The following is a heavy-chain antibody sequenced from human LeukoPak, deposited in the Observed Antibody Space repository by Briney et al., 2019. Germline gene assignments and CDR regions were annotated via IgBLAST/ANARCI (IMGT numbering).Heavy chain of an antibody. V-gene: IGHV4-59*01. CDR2: IYYSGST. CDR1: GGSISSYY. Sequence: SETLSLTCTVSGGSISSYYRSWIRQPPGKGLEWIGYIYYSGSTNYNPSLKSRVNTSLDTSKNQFSLKLSSVTAADTAVYYCARGLTYFYDSSGYYYLDWGQGTLVTVSS. CDR3: ARGLTYFYDSSGYYYLD. J-gene: IGHJ4*02. D-gene: IGHD3-22*01.